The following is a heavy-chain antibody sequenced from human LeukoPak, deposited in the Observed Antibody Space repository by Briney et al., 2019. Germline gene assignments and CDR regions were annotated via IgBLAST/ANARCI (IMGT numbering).Heavy chain of an antibody. V-gene: IGHV3-23*01. J-gene: IGHJ6*02. CDR2: ISGSGVNT. D-gene: IGHD1-26*01. Sequence: SGGSLRLSCAASGFTFSNYAMNWVRQAPGKGLEWVSLISGSGVNTYYADSVKSRFTISRDNSKNTVSLQMNSLRGEDTAVYYCAKDVRVGGGGMDVWGQGTPVTVSS. CDR1: GFTFSNYA. CDR3: AKDVRVGGGGMDV.